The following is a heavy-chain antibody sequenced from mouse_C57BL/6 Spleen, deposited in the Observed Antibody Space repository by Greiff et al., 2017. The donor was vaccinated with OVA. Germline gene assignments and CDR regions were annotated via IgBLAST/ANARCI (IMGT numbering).Heavy chain of an antibody. CDR1: GYTFTSYW. Sequence: LQQPGAELVKPGASVKLSCKASGYTFTSYWMQWVKQRPGQGLEWIGEIDPSDSYTNYNQKFKGKATLTVDTSSSTAYMQLSSLTSEDSAVYYCARQGNCDYWGQGTTLTVSS. J-gene: IGHJ2*01. CDR2: IDPSDSYT. V-gene: IGHV1-50*01. CDR3: ARQGNCDY.